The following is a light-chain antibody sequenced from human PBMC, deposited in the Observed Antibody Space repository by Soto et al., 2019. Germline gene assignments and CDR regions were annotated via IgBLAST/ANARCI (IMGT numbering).Light chain of an antibody. CDR2: KAS. J-gene: IGKJ1*01. CDR3: QHYNSYSEA. Sequence: IQLTQSPSTLSGSVGDRVTITWRASQTISSWLAWYKQKPGKAPKLLSYKASTLKSGVPSRFRGSGSGTEFTLTISSLKPDDFATYYCQHYNSYSEAFGQGTKVDI. CDR1: QTISSW. V-gene: IGKV1-5*03.